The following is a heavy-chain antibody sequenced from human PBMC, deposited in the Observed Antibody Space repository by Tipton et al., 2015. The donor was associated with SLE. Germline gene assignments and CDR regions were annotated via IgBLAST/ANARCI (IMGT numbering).Heavy chain of an antibody. CDR1: GGSFSGYY. D-gene: IGHD6-13*01. V-gene: IGHV4-34*01. CDR3: ARYSSSWYYFDY. CDR2: IYHSGST. Sequence: TLSLTCTVYGGSFSGYYWSWIRQPPGKGLEWIGEIYHSGSTNYNPSLKSRVTISVDTSKNQFSLRLSSVTAADTAVYYCARYSSSWYYFDYWGQGTLVTVSS. J-gene: IGHJ4*02.